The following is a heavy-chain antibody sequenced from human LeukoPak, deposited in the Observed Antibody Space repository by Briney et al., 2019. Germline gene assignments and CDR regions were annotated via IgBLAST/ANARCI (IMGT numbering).Heavy chain of an antibody. CDR2: ISASVDTT. D-gene: IGHD6-13*01. V-gene: IGHV3-23*01. J-gene: IGHJ4*02. CDR3: AKDVSPIAN. CDR1: GFTFRSHG. Sequence: PGGSLRLSCTASGFTFRSHGMSWVRQAPGKGLEWVSAISASVDTTYYADSVKGRFTVSRDNSKNTLYLQMTTQIAEDKAVYYCAKDVSPIANWGQGTLVTVSS.